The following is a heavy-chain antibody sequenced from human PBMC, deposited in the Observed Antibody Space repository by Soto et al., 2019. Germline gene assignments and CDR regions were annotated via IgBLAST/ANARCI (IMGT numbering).Heavy chain of an antibody. V-gene: IGHV4-31*03. Sequence: QVQLQESGPGLVKPSQTLSLTCTVSGGSISSGGYYWSWIRQHPGKGLEWIGYIYYSGSTYYNPSLKSRVTISVDTSKNQFSLKLSSVTAADTAVYYCARGPNCSSTSCYWFDPWGQGTLVTVSS. CDR3: ARGPNCSSTSCYWFDP. D-gene: IGHD2-2*01. CDR1: GGSISSGGYY. J-gene: IGHJ5*02. CDR2: IYYSGST.